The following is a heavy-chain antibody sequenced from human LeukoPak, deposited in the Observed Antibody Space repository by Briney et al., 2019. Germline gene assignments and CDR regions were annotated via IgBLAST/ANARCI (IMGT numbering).Heavy chain of an antibody. CDR1: GGSISDYF. J-gene: IGHJ6*03. CDR3: ARRGYYMDV. Sequence: SETLSLTCTVSGGSISDYFWSWIRQPPGKGLEWIGYVYNSGNTNYNPSLKSRVTISVDTSKNQFSLKLSSVTAADTAVCYCARRGYYMDVWGKGITVTVSS. CDR2: VYNSGNT. V-gene: IGHV4-59*01.